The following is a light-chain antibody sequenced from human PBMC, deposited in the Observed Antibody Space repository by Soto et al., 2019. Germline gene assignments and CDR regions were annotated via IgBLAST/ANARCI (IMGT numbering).Light chain of an antibody. CDR2: AAS. J-gene: IGKJ5*01. CDR3: QHYNTYPIT. Sequence: DIQMTQSPSSLSASVGDRVTITCRASQAISNYVAWFQQKPGKAPKSLIYAASSLRSGVPSKFSGSGSGTDFTLTISNLQPEDFATYYCQHYNTYPITFGPGTRLEI. CDR1: QAISNY. V-gene: IGKV1-16*02.